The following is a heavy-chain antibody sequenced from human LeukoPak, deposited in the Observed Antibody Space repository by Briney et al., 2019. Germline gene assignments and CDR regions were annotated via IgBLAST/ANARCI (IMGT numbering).Heavy chain of an antibody. D-gene: IGHD6-19*01. Sequence: PSASGKVSCKASGYTFTSHGISWVRQAPGQGLEWMAWISVYSGNTDYAQKFQGRVTVTTDTSTTTAYMELRRLKSDDTAVYYCARDNIGSVAHDYWGPGTLVTVSS. CDR1: GYTFTSHG. V-gene: IGHV1-18*01. CDR3: ARDNIGSVAHDY. CDR2: ISVYSGNT. J-gene: IGHJ4*02.